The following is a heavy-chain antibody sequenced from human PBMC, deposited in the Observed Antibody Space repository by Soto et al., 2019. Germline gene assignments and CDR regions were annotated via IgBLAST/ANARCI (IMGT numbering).Heavy chain of an antibody. Sequence: QVQLQESGPGLVKPSQTLSLTCTVSGGSISSGDYYWSWIRQPPGKVLAWIGYIYYSGSTYYNPSLQSRVNISVDTSKNHFSLKLSSVTAADTAVYYCARVAYDYVWGSYRSPGCFDPWGQGTLVTVSS. D-gene: IGHD3-16*02. CDR2: IYYSGST. V-gene: IGHV4-30-4*01. CDR1: GGSISSGDYY. CDR3: ARVAYDYVWGSYRSPGCFDP. J-gene: IGHJ5*02.